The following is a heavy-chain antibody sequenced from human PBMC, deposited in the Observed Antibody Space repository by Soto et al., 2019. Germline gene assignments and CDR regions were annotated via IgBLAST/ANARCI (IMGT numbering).Heavy chain of an antibody. D-gene: IGHD1-1*01. J-gene: IGHJ4*02. Sequence: GALRLSGAASVFTFSDHYMSWIRQAPGKGLEWIGYSSNSGSFTRYADSVKGRFSISRDNAKNSLYLQINSLRGDDTATYFCVRSGDNYNLLDYWGQGTPVTVSS. CDR1: VFTFSDHY. CDR2: SSNSGSFT. V-gene: IGHV3-11*06. CDR3: VRSGDNYNLLDY.